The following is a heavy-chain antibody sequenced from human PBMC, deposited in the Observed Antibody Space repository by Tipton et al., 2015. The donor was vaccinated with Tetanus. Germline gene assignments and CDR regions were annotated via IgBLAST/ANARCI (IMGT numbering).Heavy chain of an antibody. J-gene: IGHJ4*02. CDR1: GGSISSGGYY. CDR3: ARRSYNSGWYCFDY. D-gene: IGHD6-19*01. V-gene: IGHV4-31*03. CDR2: IYYSGST. Sequence: TLSLTCTVSGGSISSGGYYWSWIRQHPGKGLEWIGYIYYSGSTYYNPSLKSRVTISVDTSKNQFSLRLTSVTATETAVYYCARRSYNSGWYCFDYWGQGTLVTVSS.